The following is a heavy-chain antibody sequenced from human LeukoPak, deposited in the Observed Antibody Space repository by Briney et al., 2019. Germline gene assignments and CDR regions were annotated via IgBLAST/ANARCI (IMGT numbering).Heavy chain of an antibody. CDR3: ATRGSYYGSGTLGYDYYYGMDV. CDR1: GGSISSYY. V-gene: IGHV4-59*01. CDR2: IYYSGST. D-gene: IGHD3-10*01. Sequence: SETLSLTCTVSGGSISSYYWSWIRRPPGKGLEWIGYIYYSGSTNYNPSLKSRVTISVDTSKNQFSLKLSSVTAADTAVYYCATRGSYYGSGTLGYDYYYGMDVWGKGTTVTVTS. J-gene: IGHJ6*04.